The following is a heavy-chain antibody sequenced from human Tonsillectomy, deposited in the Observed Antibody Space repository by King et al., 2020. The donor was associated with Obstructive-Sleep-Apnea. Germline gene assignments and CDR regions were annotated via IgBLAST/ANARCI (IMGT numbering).Heavy chain of an antibody. CDR1: GFTFSSYS. CDR3: ARLVDDYGDYVYWFFDL. Sequence: VQLVESGGGLVQPGGSMRLSCVASGFTFSSYSVNWVRQVPGKGLEWVAHITSNSRTRFYAHSVKGRFTISRDNAKNSLFLQMSSLSDEDTAVYYCARLVDDYGDYVYWFFDLWGRGTLVTVSS. D-gene: IGHD4-17*01. J-gene: IGHJ2*01. V-gene: IGHV3-48*02. CDR2: ITSNSRTR.